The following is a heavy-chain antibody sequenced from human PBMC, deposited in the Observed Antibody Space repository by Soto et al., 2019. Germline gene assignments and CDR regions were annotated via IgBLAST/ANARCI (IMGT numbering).Heavy chain of an antibody. J-gene: IGHJ4*02. CDR2: ISGRGGST. CDR3: AKNGDSRAFTKGDLDY. Sequence: EVQLLESGGGLVQPGGSLRLSCAASGFTFSSYAMSWVRQAPGKGLEWVSAISGRGGSTYYADPVTGRFTISRDNPQNTLYLQMNSLRAEDTAVYYCAKNGDSRAFTKGDLDYWGQGTLVTVSS. CDR1: GFTFSSYA. D-gene: IGHD4-17*01. V-gene: IGHV3-23*01.